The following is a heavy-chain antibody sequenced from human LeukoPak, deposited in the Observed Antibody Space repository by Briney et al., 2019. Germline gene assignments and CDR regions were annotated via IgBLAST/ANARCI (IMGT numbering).Heavy chain of an antibody. CDR2: ISPYNGNT. V-gene: IGHV1-18*01. CDR3: ARDNTWYFDL. J-gene: IGHJ2*01. CDR1: GYTFSSYA. D-gene: IGHD2/OR15-2a*01. Sequence: ASVKVSCTASGYTFSSYAITWVRQAPGQGLEWMGWISPYNGNTNSAQRFQGRVTMTTDTSTSAAHMELTSLRPDDTAVYYCARDNTWYFDLWGRGTLVTASS.